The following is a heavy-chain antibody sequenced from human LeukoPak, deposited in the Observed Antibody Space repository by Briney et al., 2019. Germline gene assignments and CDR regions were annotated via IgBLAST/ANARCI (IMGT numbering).Heavy chain of an antibody. CDR3: ARIAAERLSYFDY. Sequence: SETLSLTCTVSGGSISTHDWSWIRQPAGKGLELLGRIYSSGNTNYNPSLKSRVTMSVDTSKNHISLNLSSVTAADTAVYYCARIAAERLSYFDYWGQGTLVTVYS. CDR2: IYSSGNT. CDR1: GGSISTHD. V-gene: IGHV4-4*07. D-gene: IGHD5-24*01. J-gene: IGHJ4*02.